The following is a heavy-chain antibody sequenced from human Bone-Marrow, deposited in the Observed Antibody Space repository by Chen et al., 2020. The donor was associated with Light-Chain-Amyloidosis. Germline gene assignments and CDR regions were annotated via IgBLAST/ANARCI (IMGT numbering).Heavy chain of an antibody. CDR2: INTDGSTT. J-gene: IGHJ6*02. CDR3: AKRPPYPSIYGMDV. V-gene: IGHV3-74*02. CDR1: GFSFSSYW. D-gene: IGHD1-1*01. Sequence: EVQLVESGGGLVQPGGCLRLSCAASGFSFSSYWMHWVRQAPGKGLVWVSRINTDGSTTTYADSVRGRFTISRDNAKNTLFLQMSSLRAEDTAIYYCAKRPPYPSIYGMDVWGQGTTVTVSS.